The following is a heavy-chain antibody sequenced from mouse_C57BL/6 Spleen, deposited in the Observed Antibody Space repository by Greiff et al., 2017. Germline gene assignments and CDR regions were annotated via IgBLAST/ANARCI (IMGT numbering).Heavy chain of an antibody. CDR2: INPNNGGT. V-gene: IGHV1-22*01. CDR1: GYTFTDYN. Sequence: EVQLQESGPELVKPGASVKKSCKASGYTFTDYNMHWVKQSHGKGLEWIGDINPNNGGTSYNQKCKGKATLTVNKSSSTAYMELRSLTSEDSAVYYCARSRDSSGYIYAMDYWGQGTSVTVSS. CDR3: ARSRDSSGYIYAMDY. D-gene: IGHD3-2*02. J-gene: IGHJ4*01.